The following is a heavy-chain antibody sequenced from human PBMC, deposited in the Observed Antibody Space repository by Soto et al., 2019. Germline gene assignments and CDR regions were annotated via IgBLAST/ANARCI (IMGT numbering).Heavy chain of an antibody. Sequence: GGSLRLSCAASGFTFSSYDMHWVRQATGKGLEWVSAIGTAGDTYYPGSVKGRFTISRENAKNSLYLQMNSLRAGDTAVYYCERGIRIRRSWYHPPDYWGQGTLVTVSS. D-gene: IGHD6-13*01. CDR1: GFTFSSYD. CDR2: IGTAGDT. J-gene: IGHJ4*02. CDR3: ERGIRIRRSWYHPPDY. V-gene: IGHV3-13*01.